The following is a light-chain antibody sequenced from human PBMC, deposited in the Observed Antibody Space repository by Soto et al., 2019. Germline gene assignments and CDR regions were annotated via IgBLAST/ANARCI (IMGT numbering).Light chain of an antibody. CDR3: QQYSIWRT. J-gene: IGKJ1*01. Sequence: EIEMTQSPATLSLAPGERVTLSCRASESVSTNLAWYQQKAGQAPRLLIYGASTRATGIPARFSGSGSGTEFTLTISSLQSEDFAVYYCQQYSIWRTVGQGTKVDNK. CDR1: ESVSTN. V-gene: IGKV3-15*01. CDR2: GAS.